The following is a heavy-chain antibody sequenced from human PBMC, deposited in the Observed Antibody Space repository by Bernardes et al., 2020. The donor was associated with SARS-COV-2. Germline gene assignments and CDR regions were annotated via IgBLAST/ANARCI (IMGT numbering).Heavy chain of an antibody. CDR2: IYFTGRT. D-gene: IGHD3-22*01. CDR1: GYSITRNY. CDR3: ARGYAYYYDTTGNYPYVSFDV. J-gene: IGHJ3*01. Sequence: SETLSLTCSVSGYSITRNYWGWIRPPPGKGLEWIGDIYFTGRTNYNPSLKSRVTISVATSKKVFSLNLRSVAAADTAVYYCARGYAYYYDTTGNYPYVSFDVWGQGTTVTVSS. V-gene: IGHV4-59*01.